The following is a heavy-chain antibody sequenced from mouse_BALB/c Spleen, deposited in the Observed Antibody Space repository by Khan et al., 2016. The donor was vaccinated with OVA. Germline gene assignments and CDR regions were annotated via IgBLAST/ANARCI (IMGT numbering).Heavy chain of an antibody. V-gene: IGHV2-3*01. CDR1: GFSLTTYG. CDR3: AKWGDGSTYAMDY. CDR2: IWGDGST. Sequence: QVQLKQSGPGLVAPSQSLSITCTVSGFSLTTYGVNWIRQPPGKGLEWLGVIWGDGSTNYHSALLSRLCISKDNSKSQVFLKLNSLQTDDTATYYCAKWGDGSTYAMDYWGQGTSVTVSA. D-gene: IGHD2-3*01. J-gene: IGHJ4*01.